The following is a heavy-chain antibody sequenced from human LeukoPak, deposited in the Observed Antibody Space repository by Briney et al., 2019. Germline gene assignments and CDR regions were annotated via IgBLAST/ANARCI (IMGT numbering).Heavy chain of an antibody. CDR2: IVVGSGNT. CDR1: GFTFTSSA. V-gene: IGHV1-58*01. Sequence: GASVKVSCKASGFTFTSSAVQWVRQARGQRLEWIGWIVVGSGNTNYAQKFQEGVTITRDMSTSTAYMELSSLRSEDTAVYYCAATPLFGSGWKRVDYWGQGTLVTVSS. D-gene: IGHD6-19*01. CDR3: AATPLFGSGWKRVDY. J-gene: IGHJ4*02.